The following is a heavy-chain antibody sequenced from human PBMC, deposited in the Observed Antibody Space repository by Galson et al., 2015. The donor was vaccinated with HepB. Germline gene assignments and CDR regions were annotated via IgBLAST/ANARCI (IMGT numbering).Heavy chain of an antibody. Sequence: SVKVSCKVSGYTLTDLSMHWVRQAPGKGLEWMGGFDPEDGETIYAQKFQGRVTMTEDTSTDTAYMELNSLKSEDTAVYYCTTTKNYMDVWGEGTTVTVSS. J-gene: IGHJ6*03. CDR2: FDPEDGET. CDR1: GYTLTDLS. CDR3: TTTKNYMDV. V-gene: IGHV1-24*01.